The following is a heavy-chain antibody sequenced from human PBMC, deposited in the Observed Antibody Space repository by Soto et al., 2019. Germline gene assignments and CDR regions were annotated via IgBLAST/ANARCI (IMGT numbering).Heavy chain of an antibody. Sequence: EVQLLESGGGLVQPGRSLRLSCAASGFTFSSYAMNWVRQAPGKGLEWVSAMSGTAGSTYYADSVKGRFTISRDNSKDTLYLQMNSLRVEDTVVFYCAKAGFSSGWSPYYFDYWGQGTLVTVSS. J-gene: IGHJ4*02. CDR1: GFTFSSYA. CDR3: AKAGFSSGWSPYYFDY. V-gene: IGHV3-23*01. CDR2: MSGTAGST. D-gene: IGHD6-19*01.